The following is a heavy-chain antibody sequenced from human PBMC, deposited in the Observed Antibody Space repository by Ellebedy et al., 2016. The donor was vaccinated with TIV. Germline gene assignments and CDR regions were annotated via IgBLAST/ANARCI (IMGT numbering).Heavy chain of an antibody. Sequence: GESLKISCGASGFTFSRYTFHWVRQAPGKGLNWVAVISYDGTKKYFADSVKGRVTISRDNSKNTLYLQMNSLRAEDTAVYYCARDYCSSTSCFVYYYYGMDVWGQGTTVTVSS. D-gene: IGHD2-2*01. CDR1: GFTFSRYT. CDR2: ISYDGTKK. V-gene: IGHV3-30-3*01. CDR3: ARDYCSSTSCFVYYYYGMDV. J-gene: IGHJ6*02.